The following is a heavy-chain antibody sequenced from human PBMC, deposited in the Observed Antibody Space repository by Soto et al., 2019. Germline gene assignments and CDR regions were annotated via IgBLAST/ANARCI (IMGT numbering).Heavy chain of an antibody. V-gene: IGHV1-18*01. CDR2: VNTYNGNP. J-gene: IGHJ4*02. Sequence: QVQLVQSGVEVKNPGASVKVSCKASGYTFTNYAISWVSQAPGRGLEWLGWVNTYNGNPNYAQIFQGRVTMTTDTSPGTSYIELRSRTSDDSAVYYCAMASQHSTDWQRFDSWGQGPLVTGSS. CDR3: AMASQHSTDWQRFDS. CDR1: GYTFTNYA. D-gene: IGHD2-21*01.